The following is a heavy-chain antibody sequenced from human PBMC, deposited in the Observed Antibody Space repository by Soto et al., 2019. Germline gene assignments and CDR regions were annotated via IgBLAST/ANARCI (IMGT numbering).Heavy chain of an antibody. D-gene: IGHD6-13*01. CDR1: GFTFGSYW. CDR2: IGDDGTLK. CDR3: ARARLSSSSWYKWAFDP. V-gene: IGHV3-74*01. Sequence: EVQLVESGGGLVQPGGSLRLSCAASGFTFGSYWMHWVRQVPGKGLVWVSRIGDDGTLKDYADSVKGRFTISRDNAKNTLYLQMNSLRVEDTAVYFCARARLSSSSWYKWAFDPWGRGTQVIVSS. J-gene: IGHJ5*02.